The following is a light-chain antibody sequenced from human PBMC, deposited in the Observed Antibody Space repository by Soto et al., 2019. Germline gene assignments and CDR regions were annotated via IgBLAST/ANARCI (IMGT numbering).Light chain of an antibody. CDR3: QQYGSSPYT. J-gene: IGKJ2*01. V-gene: IGKV3-20*01. CDR2: GAS. CDR1: QSVRGNY. Sequence: EIVLTQSPGTLSLSPGERATLSCRATQSVRGNYLAWYQQKPGQAPRLLIYGASSRATDIPDRFSGSGSGTDFTLSISRLEPEDFAVYYCQQYGSSPYTFGRGTKLEIK.